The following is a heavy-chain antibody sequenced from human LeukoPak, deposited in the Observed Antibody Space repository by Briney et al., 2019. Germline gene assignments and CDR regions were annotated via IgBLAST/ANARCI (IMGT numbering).Heavy chain of an antibody. CDR3: TREAVATGYAYD. CDR1: GFSFSSYA. V-gene: IGHV3-23*01. J-gene: IGHJ4*02. D-gene: IGHD3-16*01. CDR2: ISSGGDRT. Sequence: GGSLRLSCAATGFSFSSYALSWVRQAPGKGLEWVSAISSGGDRTYYADSVTGRFTISRDNSKNMLFLQMSSLRAEDAAMYYCTREAVATGYAYDWGQGTLVTVFS.